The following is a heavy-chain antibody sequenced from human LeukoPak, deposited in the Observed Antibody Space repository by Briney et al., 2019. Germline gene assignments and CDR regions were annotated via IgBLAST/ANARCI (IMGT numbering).Heavy chain of an antibody. Sequence: GASVKVSCKASGYTFTSYYMHWVRQAPGQGLEWMGLINPSGGSTSYAQKFQGRVTMTRNTSISTAYMELSSLRSEDTAVYYCARGEVGDYGDYDWFDPWGQGTLVTVSS. V-gene: IGHV1-46*01. CDR3: ARGEVGDYGDYDWFDP. D-gene: IGHD4-17*01. CDR1: GYTFTSYY. J-gene: IGHJ5*02. CDR2: INPSGGST.